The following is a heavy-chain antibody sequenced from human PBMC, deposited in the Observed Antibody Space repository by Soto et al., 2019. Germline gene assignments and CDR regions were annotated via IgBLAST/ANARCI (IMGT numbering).Heavy chain of an antibody. D-gene: IGHD6-19*01. CDR2: VYYSGSS. CDR1: GGSIDNCTYY. CDR3: VSINAGGWYYFDY. Sequence: PSETLSLTCAVSGGSIDNCTYYWGWIRQPPGKGLEWIGSVYYSGSSYYSPSLKSRVTMSVDSSKNHFSLILDSVTAADTAVYYCVSINAGGWYYFDYWGQGILVTVSS. J-gene: IGHJ4*02. V-gene: IGHV4-39*02.